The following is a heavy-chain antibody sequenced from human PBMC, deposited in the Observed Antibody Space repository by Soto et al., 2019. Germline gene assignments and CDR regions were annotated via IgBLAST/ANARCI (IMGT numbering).Heavy chain of an antibody. D-gene: IGHD2-21*02. J-gene: IGHJ6*02. Sequence: QVQLVESGGGVVQPGRSLRLSCAASGFTFSSYGMHWVRQAPGKGLEWVAVIWYDGSNKYYADSVKGRFTISRDNSKNTLYLQMNSLRAEDTAVYYCARDRALLTYYSYGMDVWGQGTTVTVSS. V-gene: IGHV3-33*01. CDR3: ARDRALLTYYSYGMDV. CDR2: IWYDGSNK. CDR1: GFTFSSYG.